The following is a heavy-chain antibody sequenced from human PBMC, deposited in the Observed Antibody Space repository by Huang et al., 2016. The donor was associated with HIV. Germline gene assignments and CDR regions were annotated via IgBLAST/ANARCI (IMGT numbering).Heavy chain of an antibody. CDR2: IYPGDSDT. J-gene: IGHJ4*02. V-gene: IGHV5-51*01. D-gene: IGHD4-4*01. CDR3: ARQRAYGSTYADY. CDR1: GYKFTSYW. Sequence: EVQLVQSGAEVKKSGESLKISCKGSGYKFTSYWVGWVRQTPGKGLEWRGIIYPGDSDTRYRPSFQGQVTIAADKSNSTAYLQWSSLKASDTAMYYCARQRAYGSTYADYWGQGTLVTVSS.